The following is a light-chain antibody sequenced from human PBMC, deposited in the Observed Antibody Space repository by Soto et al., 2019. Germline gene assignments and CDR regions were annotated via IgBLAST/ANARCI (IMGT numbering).Light chain of an antibody. J-gene: IGKJ3*01. CDR1: QSISGW. CDR2: KAS. Sequence: DIQMTQSPSTLSASVGDRVTITCRASQSISGWLAWYQHKPGKAPKVLIYKASTLESGVPSRFSGSGSGTEFTLTISSLQPDDFATYYCLQYNSFFTVGPGTKVDIK. V-gene: IGKV1-5*03. CDR3: LQYNSFFT.